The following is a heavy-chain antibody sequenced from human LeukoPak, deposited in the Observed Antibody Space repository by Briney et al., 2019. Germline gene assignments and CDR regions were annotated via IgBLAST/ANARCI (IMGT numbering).Heavy chain of an antibody. CDR2: INPNSGGT. V-gene: IGHV1-2*02. Sequence: AASVKVSCKASGYTFTVYYMHWVRQAPGQGLEWMGWINPNSGGTNYAQKFQGRVTMTRDTSTSTAYMELRSLRSDDTAVYYCARPAANYYYGMDVWGQGTTVTVSS. J-gene: IGHJ6*02. CDR1: GYTFTVYY. CDR3: ARPAANYYYGMDV. D-gene: IGHD2-15*01.